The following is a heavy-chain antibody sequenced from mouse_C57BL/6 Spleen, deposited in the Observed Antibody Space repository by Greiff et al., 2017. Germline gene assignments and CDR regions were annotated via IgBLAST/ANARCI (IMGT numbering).Heavy chain of an antibody. Sequence: VQLQQPGAELVKPGASVKMSCKASGYTFTSYWITWVKQRPGQGLEWIGDIYPGSGSTNYNEKFKSKATLTVDTSSSTAYMQLSSLTSEDSAVYYCARVYYDYDYWYFDVWGTGTTVTVSS. D-gene: IGHD2-4*01. J-gene: IGHJ1*03. V-gene: IGHV1-55*01. CDR3: ARVYYDYDYWYFDV. CDR2: IYPGSGST. CDR1: GYTFTSYW.